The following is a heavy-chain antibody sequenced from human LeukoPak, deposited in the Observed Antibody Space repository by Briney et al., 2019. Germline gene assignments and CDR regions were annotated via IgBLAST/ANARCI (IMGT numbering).Heavy chain of an antibody. CDR1: EFSVGSNY. D-gene: IGHD3-22*01. CDR3: AKVVVGTVIVVASSNYYYYYMDV. CDR2: IYSGGST. J-gene: IGHJ6*03. Sequence: GGSLRLSCAASEFSVGSNYMTWVRQAPGKGLEWVSLIYSGGSTYYADSVKGRFTISRDNSKNTLYLQMNSLRAEDTAVYYCAKVVVGTVIVVASSNYYYYYMDVWGKGTTVTISS. V-gene: IGHV3-66*01.